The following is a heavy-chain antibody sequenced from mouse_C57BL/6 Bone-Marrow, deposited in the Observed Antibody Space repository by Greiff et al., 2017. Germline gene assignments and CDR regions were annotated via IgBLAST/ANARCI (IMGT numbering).Heavy chain of an antibody. D-gene: IGHD1-1*01. Sequence: QVQLQQPGAELVKPGASVKMSCKASGYTFTSYWITWVKQRPGQGLEWIGDIYPGSGSTNYNEKLKSKATLTVDTSSRTAYMPLSSLTSEDSAVYYCARRYYGSSYGFAYWGQGTLVTVSA. CDR3: ARRYYGSSYGFAY. V-gene: IGHV1-55*01. CDR2: IYPGSGST. CDR1: GYTFTSYW. J-gene: IGHJ3*01.